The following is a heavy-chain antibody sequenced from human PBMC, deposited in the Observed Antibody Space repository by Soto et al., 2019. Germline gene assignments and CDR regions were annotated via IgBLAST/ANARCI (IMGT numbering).Heavy chain of an antibody. CDR3: ARGWLIAAEGTAWFDP. Sequence: SETLSLTCTVSGGSISSGGYYWSWIRQHPGQGLEWIGYIYYSGSTYYNPSLKSRVTISVDTSKNQFSMKLSSVTAEDTAVYDCARGWLIAAEGTAWFDPCGQGTLVTVSS. V-gene: IGHV4-31*03. CDR1: GGSISSGGYY. D-gene: IGHD6-25*01. J-gene: IGHJ5*02. CDR2: IYYSGST.